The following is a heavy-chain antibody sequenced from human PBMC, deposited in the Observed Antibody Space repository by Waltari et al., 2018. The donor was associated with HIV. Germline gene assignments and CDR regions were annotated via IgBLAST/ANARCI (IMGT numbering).Heavy chain of an antibody. Sequence: EVQLVQSGAEVKKPGEALKSSCKGSGYSFATYWLGWVRQMPGKGLEWMGIIYPGDSDTRYSPSFQGKVTISADKSIRTAYLQWSSLKASDTAMYYCTKGMYANQDYFDNWGQGTLVTVSS. D-gene: IGHD2-8*01. V-gene: IGHV5-51*03. CDR3: TKGMYANQDYFDN. J-gene: IGHJ4*02. CDR2: IYPGDSDT. CDR1: GYSFATYW.